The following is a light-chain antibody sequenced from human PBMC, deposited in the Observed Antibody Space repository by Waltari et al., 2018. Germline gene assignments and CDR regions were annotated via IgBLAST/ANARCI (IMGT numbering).Light chain of an antibody. CDR3: QQRSNRP. CDR2: DAS. J-gene: IGKJ4*01. Sequence: EIVLTQSPATLSLSPGERATLSCRASQSVSSYLAWYQQKPGQAPRLLIYDASNRATGVPARVSGSGSGTDFTLTISSLEPEDFAVYYCQQRSNRPFGGGTKVEIK. CDR1: QSVSSY. V-gene: IGKV3-11*01.